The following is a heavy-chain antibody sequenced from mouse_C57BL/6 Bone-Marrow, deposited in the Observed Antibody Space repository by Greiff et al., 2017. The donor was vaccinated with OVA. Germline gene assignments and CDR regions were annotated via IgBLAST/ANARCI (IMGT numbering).Heavy chain of an antibody. D-gene: IGHD2-1*01. Sequence: VQLQQSGAELVRPGASVKLSCTASGFNIKDDYMHWVKQRPEQGLEWIGWIDPENGDTEYASKFQGKATITAETSSNTAYLQLSSLTSEDTAVYYCTTREGISYGNYIYAMDYWGQGTSVTVSS. CDR1: GFNIKDDY. CDR3: TTREGISYGNYIYAMDY. V-gene: IGHV14-4*01. CDR2: IDPENGDT. J-gene: IGHJ4*01.